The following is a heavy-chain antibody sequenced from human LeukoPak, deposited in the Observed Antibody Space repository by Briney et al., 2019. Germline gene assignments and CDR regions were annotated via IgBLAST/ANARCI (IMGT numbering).Heavy chain of an antibody. D-gene: IGHD7-27*01. CDR3: AKVSSAWVFDY. V-gene: IGHV3-23*01. CDR1: GFTFSSYG. CDR2: ISGSGSST. J-gene: IGHJ4*02. Sequence: GGTLRLSCAASGFTFSSYGMSWVRQAPGKGLEWVSAISGSGSSTYYADSVKGRFTISRDNSKNTLYLQMNSLRAEDTAVYYCAKVSSAWVFDYWGQGTLVTVSS.